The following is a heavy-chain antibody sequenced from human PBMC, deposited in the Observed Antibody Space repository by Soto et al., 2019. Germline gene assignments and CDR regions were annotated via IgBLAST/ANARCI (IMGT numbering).Heavy chain of an antibody. J-gene: IGHJ4*02. Sequence: PGGSLRLSCAASGFTFDDYVMHWVRQAPGKGLEWFSGISWNSGTIGYAEYVRGRFTIIRDNSKNTLLLQMNSLRVEDTALYYCAKNSHWGIISPPHDHWGQGTQVTVSS. V-gene: IGHV3-9*01. D-gene: IGHD3-16*01. CDR2: ISWNSGTI. CDR3: AKNSHWGIISPPHDH. CDR1: GFTFDDYV.